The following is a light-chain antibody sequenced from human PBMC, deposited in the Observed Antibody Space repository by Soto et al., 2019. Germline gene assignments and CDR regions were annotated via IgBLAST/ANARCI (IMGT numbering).Light chain of an antibody. CDR2: WAS. J-gene: IGKJ4*01. CDR3: HQYHSVPT. V-gene: IGKV4-1*01. Sequence: DIVMTQSPDSLAVSLGEGATIKCKSSQSVLSTANNKNFLAWYQQKPGQPPKRLIYWASTRESGVPDRFSGSGSGTEFTLSISSLQAEDVAVYYCHQYHSVPTFGGGTMVEI. CDR1: QSVLSTANNKNF.